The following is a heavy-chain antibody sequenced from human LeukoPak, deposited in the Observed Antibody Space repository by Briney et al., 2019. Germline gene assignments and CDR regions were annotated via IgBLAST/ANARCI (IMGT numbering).Heavy chain of an antibody. D-gene: IGHD3-3*01. V-gene: IGHV4-38-2*02. J-gene: IGHJ5*02. CDR2: ISQSGST. Sequence: SETLSLTCTVSGYSISSTYHWGWIRQSQGKGLEWIGSISQSGSTYHNPSLKSRVTISVDTSKNQFSLKLNSVTAADTAVYYCARDGYDFWSGGFDPWGQGTLVTVSS. CDR3: ARDGYDFWSGGFDP. CDR1: GYSISSTYH.